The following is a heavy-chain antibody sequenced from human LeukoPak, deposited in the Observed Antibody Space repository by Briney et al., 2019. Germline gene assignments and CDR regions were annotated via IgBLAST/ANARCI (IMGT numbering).Heavy chain of an antibody. Sequence: GGSLRLSCAASGFTFSSYGMHWVRQAPGKGLEWVAVISYDGSNKYYADSVKGRFTISRDNSKNTLYLQMNSLRAEDTAVYYCAKDSSGYMPVYYFDYWGQGTLVTVSS. V-gene: IGHV3-30*18. D-gene: IGHD3-22*01. J-gene: IGHJ4*02. CDR1: GFTFSSYG. CDR3: AKDSSGYMPVYYFDY. CDR2: ISYDGSNK.